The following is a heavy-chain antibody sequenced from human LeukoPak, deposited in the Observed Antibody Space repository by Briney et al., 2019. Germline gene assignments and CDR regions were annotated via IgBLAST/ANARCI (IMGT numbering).Heavy chain of an antibody. D-gene: IGHD1-14*01. CDR3: ARGKPEGDYYFDY. CDR1: GFTFSSYA. J-gene: IGHJ4*02. Sequence: GSLRLSCAASGFTFSSYAMHWVRQAPGKGLEYVSAISSNGGSTYYANSVKGRFTISRDNSKNTLYLQMGSLRAEDMAVYYCARGKPEGDYYFDYWGQGTLVTVSS. CDR2: ISSNGGST. V-gene: IGHV3-64*01.